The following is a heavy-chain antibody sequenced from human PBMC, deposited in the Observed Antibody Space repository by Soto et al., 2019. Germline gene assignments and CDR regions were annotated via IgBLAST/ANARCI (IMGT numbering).Heavy chain of an antibody. CDR2: ISAYNGNT. CDR1: GYTFTSYG. J-gene: IGHJ4*02. V-gene: IGHV1-18*01. D-gene: IGHD1-26*01. Sequence: GASVKVSCKASGYTFTSYGISWVRQAPGQGLEWMGWISAYNGNTNYAQKLQGRVTMTTDTSTSTAYMELRSLRSDDTAVYYCARDLALVGANKQFDYWGQGTLVTVSS. CDR3: ARDLALVGANKQFDY.